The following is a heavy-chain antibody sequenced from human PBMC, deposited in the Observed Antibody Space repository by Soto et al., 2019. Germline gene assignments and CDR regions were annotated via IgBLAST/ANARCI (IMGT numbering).Heavy chain of an antibody. CDR2: ISAYNGNT. CDR3: ASGRGSKLDD. D-gene: IGHD3-10*01. CDR1: GYTFTSYG. J-gene: IGHJ4*02. V-gene: IGHV1-18*01. Sequence: ASVKVSCKASGYTFTSYGISWVRQAPGQGLEWMGWISAYNGNTNYAQKFQGRVTITADESTSTAYMELSSLRSEDTAVYYCASGRGSKLDDWGEGTLVTVSS.